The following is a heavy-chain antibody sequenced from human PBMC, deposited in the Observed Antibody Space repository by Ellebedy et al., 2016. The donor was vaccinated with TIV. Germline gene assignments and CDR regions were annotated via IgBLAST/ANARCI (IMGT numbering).Heavy chain of an antibody. V-gene: IGHV4-38-2*02. CDR1: GGSASRYF. Sequence: SETLSLXXTVSGGSASRYFWSWIRQPPGKGLEWIGSIYHSGSAYYNPSLKSRVTISLDTSKNQFSLKLSSVTAADTAVYYCATSVNVDDVAYWGQGTLVTVSS. J-gene: IGHJ4*02. D-gene: IGHD3-16*01. CDR2: IYHSGSA. CDR3: ATSVNVDDVAY.